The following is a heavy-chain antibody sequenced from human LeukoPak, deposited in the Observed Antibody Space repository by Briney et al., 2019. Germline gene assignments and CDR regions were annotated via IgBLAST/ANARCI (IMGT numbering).Heavy chain of an antibody. J-gene: IGHJ2*01. D-gene: IGHD1-26*01. Sequence: QPGRSLRLSCAASGFTFSSYAMHWVRQAPGKGLEWVAVISYDGSNKYYADSVKGRFTISRDNSKNTLYLQMNSLRDEDTAVYYCARDPQVPRAWWYLDLWGRGTVVTVSS. V-gene: IGHV3-30-3*01. CDR1: GFTFSSYA. CDR3: ARDPQVPRAWWYLDL. CDR2: ISYDGSNK.